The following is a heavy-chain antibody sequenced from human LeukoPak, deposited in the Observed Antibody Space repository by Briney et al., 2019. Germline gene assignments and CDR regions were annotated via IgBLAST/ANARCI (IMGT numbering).Heavy chain of an antibody. D-gene: IGHD2-2*01. V-gene: IGHV3-23*01. J-gene: IGHJ4*02. CDR1: GFTFSSYA. Sequence: PGGSLRLSCAASGFTFSSYAMNWVRQAPGKGLEWVSGTGSTGVSTFYADSVKVRFTVSRDNSKNTLSLQMNSLRAEDTAVYYCAKDPGVVPAHYFDYWGQGTLVTVSS. CDR2: TGSTGVST. CDR3: AKDPGVVPAHYFDY.